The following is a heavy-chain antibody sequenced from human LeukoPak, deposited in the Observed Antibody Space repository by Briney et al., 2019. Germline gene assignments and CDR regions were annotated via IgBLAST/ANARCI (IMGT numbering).Heavy chain of an antibody. CDR2: IYYSGST. CDR1: GVSISSYY. J-gene: IGHJ4*02. D-gene: IGHD1-26*01. CDR3: AGGIVGATIYFDY. V-gene: IGHV4-59*01. Sequence: PSETLSLTCTVSGVSISSYYWSWIRQPPGKGLEWIGYIYYSGSTNYNPSLKSRVTISVDTSKNQFSLKLSSVTAADTAVYYCAGGIVGATIYFDYWGQGTLVTVSS.